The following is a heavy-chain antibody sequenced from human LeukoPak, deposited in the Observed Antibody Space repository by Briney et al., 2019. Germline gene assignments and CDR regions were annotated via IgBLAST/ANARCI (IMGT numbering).Heavy chain of an antibody. CDR3: ATGGRSGVALEQ. CDR1: GFIASSNY. Sequence: GGSLRLSCVVSGFIASSNYMSWVRQAPGKGLEWISLIYSGGTTYYADSVMGRFTISRDNSKTTLFLQMNSLKAEDTAVYYCATGGRSGVALEQWGQGTLVTVSS. J-gene: IGHJ4*02. D-gene: IGHD1/OR15-1a*01. CDR2: IYSGGTT. V-gene: IGHV3-53*01.